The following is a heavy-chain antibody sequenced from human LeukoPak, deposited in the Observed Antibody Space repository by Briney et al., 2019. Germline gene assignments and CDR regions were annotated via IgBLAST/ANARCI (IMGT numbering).Heavy chain of an antibody. V-gene: IGHV3-23*01. Sequence: GGSLRLSCAAFIFTLSSYAMSWVRQAPGKGLDWVSTIRGSGGSTYYADSVKGRFTISRDNSKNTLYLQMNSLRAEDTAIYYCATGITAVAGTKYWGQGILVTVSS. CDR1: IFTLSSYA. J-gene: IGHJ4*02. CDR2: IRGSGGST. D-gene: IGHD6-19*01. CDR3: ATGITAVAGTKY.